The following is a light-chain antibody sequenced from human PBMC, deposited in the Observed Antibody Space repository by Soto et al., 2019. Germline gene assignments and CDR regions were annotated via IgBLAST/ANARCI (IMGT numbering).Light chain of an antibody. V-gene: IGKV1-39*01. CDR1: QSISSY. CDR2: AAS. J-gene: IGKJ1*01. CDR3: QQSYSTPRT. Sequence: DFQMTQSPSSLSASVGDRVTITCRASQSISSYLNWYQQKPGIAPKLLIYAASSLQSGVPSRFSGSGSGTDSTLTITSLQPEDFATYYCQQSYSTPRTFGQGTKVEIK.